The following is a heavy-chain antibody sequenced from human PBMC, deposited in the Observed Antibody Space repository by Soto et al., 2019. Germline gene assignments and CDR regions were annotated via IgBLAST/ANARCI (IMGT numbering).Heavy chain of an antibody. CDR1: GFTFSTYA. Sequence: XXSLRLSCSASGFTFSTYAIHWVLQAPGKGLEYVSAISSNGGSTYYADSVKGRFTISRDNSENTLYLQMSSLRAEDTAVYYCAKGGRQWLVTSDFNYWGQGALVTVSS. D-gene: IGHD6-19*01. J-gene: IGHJ4*02. CDR3: AKGGRQWLVTSDFNY. V-gene: IGHV3-64D*06. CDR2: ISSNGGST.